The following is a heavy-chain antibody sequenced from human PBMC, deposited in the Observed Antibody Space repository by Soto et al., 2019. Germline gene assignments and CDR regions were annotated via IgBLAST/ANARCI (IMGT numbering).Heavy chain of an antibody. J-gene: IGHJ6*02. D-gene: IGHD1-26*01. CDR1: GITFSTHA. V-gene: IGHV3-23*01. Sequence: GGSLRLSCAVSGITFSTHAMTWVRQAPGKGLEWVSTVSSSGYGTCEAESVKGRFTISRDNSKNTAYLQMNSLRADDTAVYYCAKEISSTSGSYFYYHGLDVWGQGTTVTVSS. CDR2: VSSSGYGT. CDR3: AKEISSTSGSYFYYHGLDV.